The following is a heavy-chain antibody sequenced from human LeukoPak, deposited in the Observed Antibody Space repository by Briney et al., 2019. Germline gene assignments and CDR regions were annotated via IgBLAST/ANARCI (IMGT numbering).Heavy chain of an antibody. V-gene: IGHV3-23*01. Sequence: PGGSLRLACAASGFTFSSYAMSWVRQAPGKGLEWVSAISGSGGSTYYADSVKGRFTTSRDNSKNTLYLQMNSLRAEDTAVYYCAKAQGTAHYFDYWGQGTLVTVSS. CDR2: ISGSGGST. CDR3: AKAQGTAHYFDY. J-gene: IGHJ4*02. CDR1: GFTFSSYA.